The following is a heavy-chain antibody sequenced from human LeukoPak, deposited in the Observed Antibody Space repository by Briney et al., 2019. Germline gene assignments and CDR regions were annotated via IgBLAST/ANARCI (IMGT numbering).Heavy chain of an antibody. CDR1: GFRLSDYY. CDR3: ARDRAANQDWVEFDP. D-gene: IGHD3/OR15-3a*01. CDR2: IRDSGEA. V-gene: IGHV3-66*03. J-gene: IGHJ5*02. Sequence: GGSLRLSFAVSGFRLSDYYMSWVRQAPGKGLEWVGLIRDSGEAFYADFARGRFAISRDESENTLYLQMNSLRVEDTAVYFCARDRAANQDWVEFDPWGQGTPVIVSS.